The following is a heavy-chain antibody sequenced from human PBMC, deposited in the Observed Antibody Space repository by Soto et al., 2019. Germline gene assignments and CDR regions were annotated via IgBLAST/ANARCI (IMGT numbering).Heavy chain of an antibody. CDR1: GFTFSDYY. V-gene: IGHV3-11*01. D-gene: IGHD5-18*01. J-gene: IGHJ4*02. CDR2: ISSSGSTI. CDR3: ARGRIQLWSEDLYDY. Sequence: GGSLRLSCAASGFTFSDYYMSWIRQAPGKGLEWVSYISSSGSTIYYADSVKGRFTISRDNAKNSLYLQMNSLRAEDTAVYYCARGRIQLWSEDLYDYWGQGTLVTVSS.